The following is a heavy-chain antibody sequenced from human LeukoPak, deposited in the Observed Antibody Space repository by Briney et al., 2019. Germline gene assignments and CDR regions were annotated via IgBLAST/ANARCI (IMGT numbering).Heavy chain of an antibody. Sequence: AASVKVSCKASGYTFTGYYMHWVRQAPGQGLEWMGWINPNSGGTNYAQKFQGRVTMTRDTSISTAYMELSRLRSDDTAVYYCARDPGGGWNYHYYYYMDVWGKGTTVTVSS. CDR3: ARDPGGGWNYHYYYYMDV. CDR1: GYTFTGYY. D-gene: IGHD2-15*01. CDR2: INPNSGGT. V-gene: IGHV1-2*02. J-gene: IGHJ6*03.